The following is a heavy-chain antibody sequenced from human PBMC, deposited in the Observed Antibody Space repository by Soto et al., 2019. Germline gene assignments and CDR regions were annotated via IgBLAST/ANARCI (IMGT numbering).Heavy chain of an antibody. CDR1: GGSISSSSYY. Sequence: QLQLQESGPGLVKPSETLSLTCTVSGGSISSSSYYWGWIRQPPGKGLEWIGSIYYSGSTYYNPSLKSRVTISVDTSKNQFSLKLSSVTAADTAVYYCARHEVLVRTGYFDYWGQGTLVTVSS. V-gene: IGHV4-39*01. J-gene: IGHJ4*02. CDR3: ARHEVLVRTGYFDY. CDR2: IYYSGST.